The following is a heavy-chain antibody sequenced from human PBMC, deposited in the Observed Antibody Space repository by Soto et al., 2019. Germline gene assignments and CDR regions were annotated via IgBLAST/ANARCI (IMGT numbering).Heavy chain of an antibody. J-gene: IGHJ6*02. Sequence: PGESLKISCKGSGYSFTSYWIGWVRQMPGKGLEWMGIIYPGDSDTRYSPSFQGQVTMTRDTSISTVYMELSRLGSDDTALYYCARDYSGHGMDVWGQGTTVTV. D-gene: IGHD1-26*01. CDR3: ARDYSGHGMDV. V-gene: IGHV5-51*01. CDR2: IYPGDSDT. CDR1: GYSFTSYW.